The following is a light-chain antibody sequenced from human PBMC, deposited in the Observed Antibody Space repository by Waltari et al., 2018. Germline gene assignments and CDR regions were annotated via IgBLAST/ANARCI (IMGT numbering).Light chain of an antibody. CDR3: QQYNNWPHT. V-gene: IGKV3-15*01. J-gene: IGKJ2*01. CDR1: QSVSSN. CDR2: GAS. Sequence: EIVMTQSPATLSLSPGERATLSCRASQSVSSNLAWYQQKPGQAPRLLIYGASTRATVIPARFSGSCSATEFTLTISSLQSEDFAVYYCQQYNNWPHTFGQGTKLEIK.